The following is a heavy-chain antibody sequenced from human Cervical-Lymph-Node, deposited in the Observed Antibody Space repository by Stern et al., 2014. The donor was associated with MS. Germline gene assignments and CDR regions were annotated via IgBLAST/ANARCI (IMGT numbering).Heavy chain of an antibody. CDR2: IYYSGST. V-gene: IGHV4-39*01. J-gene: IGHJ4*02. CDR1: GGSISSSSYY. Sequence: VQLVEPGPGLVKPSETLSLTCTVSGGSISSSSYYWGWIRQPPGKGLEWIGGIYYSGSTYYHPSLKSVVTISVDKSKKQFTRKLSSVTAADTAVYYCALDRQRYFDYWGQGTLVTVSS. D-gene: IGHD3-22*01. CDR3: ALDRQRYFDY.